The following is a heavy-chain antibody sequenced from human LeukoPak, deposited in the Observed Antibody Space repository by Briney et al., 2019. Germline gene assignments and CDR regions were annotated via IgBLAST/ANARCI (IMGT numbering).Heavy chain of an antibody. V-gene: IGHV3-9*01. CDR1: GFSFDDAT. Sequence: PGGSLRLSCAASGFSFDDATMHWVRHGPGKGPEWVSGISWNSGTLGYADSVKGRFTISRDNAKDSLFLQMNSLRPEDTALYYCAKDPYMDVWGEGTTVTVSS. CDR3: AKDPYMDV. CDR2: ISWNSGTL. J-gene: IGHJ6*03.